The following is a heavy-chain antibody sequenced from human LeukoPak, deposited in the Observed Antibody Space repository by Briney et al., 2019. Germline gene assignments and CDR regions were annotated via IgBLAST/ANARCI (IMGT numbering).Heavy chain of an antibody. CDR1: GGSISSGGYY. CDR2: IYYSGGT. V-gene: IGHV4-31*03. CDR3: ASRADYSKLPYFDY. Sequence: PSETLSLTCTVSGGSISSGGYYWTWIRQHPGKGLEWIGYIYYSGGTYYNPSLKSRVTISVDTSKNQFSLKLSSMTAADTAVYYCASRADYSKLPYFDYWGQGTLVTVSS. J-gene: IGHJ4*02. D-gene: IGHD4-11*01.